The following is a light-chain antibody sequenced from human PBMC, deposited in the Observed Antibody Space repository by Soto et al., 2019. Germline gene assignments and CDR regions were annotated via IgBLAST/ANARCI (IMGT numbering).Light chain of an antibody. CDR2: DVT. CDR3: SSYTTSNSRQIV. Sequence: QSVLTRPASVSGSPGQSITISCTGTSSDVGGYNYVYWYQHHPGKAPKLIIYDVTNRPSGVSNPFSGSKSGNTASLTISGLQPEDEADYYCSSYTTSNSRQIVFGTGTKVTVL. V-gene: IGLV2-14*03. J-gene: IGLJ1*01. CDR1: SSDVGGYNY.